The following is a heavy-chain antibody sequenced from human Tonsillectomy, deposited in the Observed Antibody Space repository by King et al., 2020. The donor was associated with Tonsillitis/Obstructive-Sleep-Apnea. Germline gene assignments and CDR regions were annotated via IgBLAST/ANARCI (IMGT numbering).Heavy chain of an antibody. Sequence: VQLVESGGGLVQPGVSLRLSCAASGFTVGSNYMSWVRQAPGKGLEWVSVIYRGGSTYYTDSVRGRFSISRDNSKNIVYLQMNSLRAEDSAVYYCVREGGGLRRYFDYWGQGTLVTVSS. CDR1: GFTVGSNY. CDR3: VREGGGLRRYFDY. J-gene: IGHJ4*02. V-gene: IGHV3-66*01. D-gene: IGHD5-12*01. CDR2: IYRGGST.